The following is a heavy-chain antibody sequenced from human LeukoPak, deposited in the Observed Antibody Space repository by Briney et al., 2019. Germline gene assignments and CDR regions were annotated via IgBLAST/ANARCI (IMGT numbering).Heavy chain of an antibody. CDR3: ARDGVWAFGVVDY. CDR1: GFTFDDYA. V-gene: IGHV3-9*01. CDR2: ISWNSGSI. Sequence: GGSLRLSCAASGFTFDDYAMHWVRQAPGKGLEWVSGISWNSGSIGYADSVKGRFTISRDNAKNSLYLQMNSLRAEDTAVYYCARDGVWAFGVVDYWGQGTLVTVSS. D-gene: IGHD3-3*01. J-gene: IGHJ4*02.